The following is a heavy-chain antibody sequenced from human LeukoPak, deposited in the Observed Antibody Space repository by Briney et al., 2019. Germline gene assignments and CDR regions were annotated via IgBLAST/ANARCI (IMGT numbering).Heavy chain of an antibody. CDR2: ISGSGGST. D-gene: IGHD4-17*01. CDR1: GFAFSSYA. CDR3: AKAATVTTAGDYYYYGTDV. J-gene: IGHJ6*02. V-gene: IGHV3-23*01. Sequence: GGSLRLSCAASGFAFSSYAMSWVRQAPGKGLEWVSAISGSGGSTYYADSVKGRFTISRDNSKNTLYLQMNSLRAEDTAVYYCAKAATVTTAGDYYYYGTDVWGQGTTVTVSS.